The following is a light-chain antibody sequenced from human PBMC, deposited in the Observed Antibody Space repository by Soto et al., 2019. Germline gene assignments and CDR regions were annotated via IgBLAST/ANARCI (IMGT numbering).Light chain of an antibody. J-gene: IGKJ2*03. Sequence: EIVLTQSPVTLSLSPGERATLSCRASQSVTSTYLAWYQQKPGQSPRLIIYGGSTRASGFPDRFSGGGSGTDFTLTISRLEPEDSAVYYCHCQQFDSSRVYSFGQVTMLEI. CDR3: QQFDSSRVYS. CDR1: QSVTSTY. CDR2: GGS. V-gene: IGKV3-20*01.